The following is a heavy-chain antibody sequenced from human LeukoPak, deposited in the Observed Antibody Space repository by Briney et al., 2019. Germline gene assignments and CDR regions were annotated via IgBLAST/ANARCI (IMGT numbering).Heavy chain of an antibody. J-gene: IGHJ4*02. CDR1: GFTFSSYA. D-gene: IGHD3-22*01. Sequence: GGSLRLSCAASGFTFSSYAMSWVRQAPGKGLEWVSAISGSGGSTYYADSVKGRFTISRDNSKNTLYLQMNSLRAEDTAVYYCARDLDDSSGYYPDYWGQGTLVTVSS. V-gene: IGHV3-23*01. CDR3: ARDLDDSSGYYPDY. CDR2: ISGSGGST.